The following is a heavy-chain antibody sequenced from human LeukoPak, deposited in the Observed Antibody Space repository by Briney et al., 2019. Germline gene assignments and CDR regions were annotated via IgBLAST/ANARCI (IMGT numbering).Heavy chain of an antibody. CDR2: IYYSGST. CDR1: GGSISSSSYY. CDR3: ARQYPDYYDSSGQDAFDI. Sequence: SGTLSLTCAVSGGSISSSSYYWGWIRQPPGKGLEWIGSIYYSGSTYYNPSLKSRVTISVDTSKNQFSLKLSSVTAADTAVYYCARQYPDYYDSSGQDAFDIWGQGTMVTVSS. V-gene: IGHV4-39*01. D-gene: IGHD3-22*01. J-gene: IGHJ3*02.